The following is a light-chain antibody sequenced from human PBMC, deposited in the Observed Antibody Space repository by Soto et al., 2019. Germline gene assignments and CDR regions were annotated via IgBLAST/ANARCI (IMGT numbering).Light chain of an antibody. CDR2: EVS. CDR3: SSYAGSNNLV. Sequence: QSALTQPASVSGSPGQSITIFCTGTSSDVGAYKFVSWYQHHPGKAPKFLIYEVSRRPFGVPDRFSGSKSGNTASLTVSGLQAEDEADYYCSSYAGSNNLVFGGGTKLTVL. CDR1: SSDVGAYKF. J-gene: IGLJ3*02. V-gene: IGLV2-8*01.